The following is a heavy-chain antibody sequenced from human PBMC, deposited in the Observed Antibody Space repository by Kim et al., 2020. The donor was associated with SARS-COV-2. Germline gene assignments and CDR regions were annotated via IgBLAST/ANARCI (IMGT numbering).Heavy chain of an antibody. J-gene: IGHJ5*02. V-gene: IGHV4-59*08. Sequence: SETLSLTCTVSGGSISSYYWSWIRQPPGKGLEWIGYIYYSGSTNYNPSLNSRVTISVDTSKNQFSLKLSSVTAADTAVYYCARHYTYYIAAAGTGWFDPWGQGTLVTVSS. D-gene: IGHD6-13*01. CDR1: GGSISSYY. CDR3: ARHYTYYIAAAGTGWFDP. CDR2: IYYSGST.